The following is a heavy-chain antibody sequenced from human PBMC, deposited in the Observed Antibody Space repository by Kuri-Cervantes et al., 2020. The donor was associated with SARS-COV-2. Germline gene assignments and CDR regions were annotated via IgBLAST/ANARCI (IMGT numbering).Heavy chain of an antibody. V-gene: IGHV3-23*01. D-gene: IGHD5-18*01. J-gene: IGHJ4*02. CDR2: ISGSGGST. CDR3: AKDRGYSYGQGSDY. Sequence: GGSLRLSCAASGFTFSSYGMSWVRQAPGKGLEWVSAISGSGGSTYYADSVKGRFTISRDNSKNTLYLQMNSLRADDTAVYYCAKDRGYSYGQGSDYWGQGTLVTVSS. CDR1: GFTFSSYG.